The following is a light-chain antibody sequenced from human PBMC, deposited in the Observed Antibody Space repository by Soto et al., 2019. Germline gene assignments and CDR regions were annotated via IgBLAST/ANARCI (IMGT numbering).Light chain of an antibody. CDR1: STDVGDYNF. V-gene: IGLV2-14*01. Sequence: QSALNQPASVSGSPGQSITISCTATSTDVGDYNFVSWYQQHPGKAPKLMIYEVRNRPSGVSNRFSGSKSGNTASLTISGLQTEDEADYYCSSYTGSSVYVFGTGTKLTVL. CDR2: EVR. J-gene: IGLJ1*01. CDR3: SSYTGSSVYV.